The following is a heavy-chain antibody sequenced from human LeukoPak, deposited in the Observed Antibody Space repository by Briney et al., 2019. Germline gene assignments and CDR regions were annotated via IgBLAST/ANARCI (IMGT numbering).Heavy chain of an antibody. J-gene: IGHJ6*04. Sequence: GGSLRLSCAPSGFTFSSHWMSWVRQAPGKGLEWVANIKQDGSEKYYVDAVKGRFIISRDNAQNSLYLQMSSLRADDTAVYYCARKAYGLDVWGKGTTVTVSS. CDR2: IKQDGSEK. CDR3: ARKAYGLDV. V-gene: IGHV3-7*03. CDR1: GFTFSSHW.